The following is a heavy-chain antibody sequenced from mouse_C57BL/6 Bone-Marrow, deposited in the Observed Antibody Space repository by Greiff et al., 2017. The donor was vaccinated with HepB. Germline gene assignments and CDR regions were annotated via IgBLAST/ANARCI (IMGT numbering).Heavy chain of an antibody. J-gene: IGHJ4*01. Sequence: EVKLVESGPGLVKPSQTLSLTCSVPGSSITSGYYWNWIRQFPGKKLEWMGYISYDGSNNYNPSPKNPISITRDTSKNQFFLKLNSVTTDDTATYYGAITTVVATDYWGQGTSVTVSS. D-gene: IGHD1-1*01. CDR3: AITTVVATDY. CDR2: ISYDGSN. CDR1: GSSITSGYY. V-gene: IGHV3-6*01.